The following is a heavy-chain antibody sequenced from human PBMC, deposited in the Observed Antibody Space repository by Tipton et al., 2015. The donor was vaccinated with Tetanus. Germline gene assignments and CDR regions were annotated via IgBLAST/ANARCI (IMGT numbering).Heavy chain of an antibody. CDR1: EFTFSSYW. Sequence: SLRLSCAASEFTFSSYWMHWARQAPGKGLVWVSRISPDGRSTSNADSVKGRLTISRDNAKNTLYVQMNSLRAEDTGVYYCARGRDGFHGYFDYWGQGALVTVSS. CDR3: ARGRDGFHGYFDY. J-gene: IGHJ4*02. V-gene: IGHV3-74*01. D-gene: IGHD5-24*01. CDR2: ISPDGRST.